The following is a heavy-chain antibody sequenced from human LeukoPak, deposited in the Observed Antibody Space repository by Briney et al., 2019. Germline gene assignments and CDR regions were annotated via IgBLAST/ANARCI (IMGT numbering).Heavy chain of an antibody. CDR3: ARTSYGDDGGFDY. CDR2: ISGSGGST. V-gene: IGHV3-23*01. Sequence: GGSLRLSCAASGFTFSSYAMSWVRQAPGKGLEWVSAISGSGGSTYYADSVKGRFTISRDNSKNTLYLQMNSLRAEDTAVYYCARTSYGDDGGFDYWGQGTLVTVSS. CDR1: GFTFSSYA. D-gene: IGHD4-17*01. J-gene: IGHJ4*02.